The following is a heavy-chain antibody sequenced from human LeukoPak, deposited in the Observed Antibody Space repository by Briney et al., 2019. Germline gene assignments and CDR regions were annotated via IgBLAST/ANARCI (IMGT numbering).Heavy chain of an antibody. CDR3: AKSGGYGLIDY. V-gene: IGHV4-4*07. Sequence: SETLSLTCTVSGGSISSYHWSWIRQPAGKGLEWIGRIYTSGKTKYNPSLKSRVTMSVDTSKNQFSLKLSSVTAADTAMYYCAKSGGYGLIDYWGQGTLVTVSS. D-gene: IGHD1-26*01. CDR2: IYTSGKT. CDR1: GGSISSYH. J-gene: IGHJ4*02.